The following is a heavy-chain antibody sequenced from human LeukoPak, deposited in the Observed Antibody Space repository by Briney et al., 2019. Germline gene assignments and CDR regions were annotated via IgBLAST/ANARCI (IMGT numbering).Heavy chain of an antibody. Sequence: GGSLRLSCAASGFTVSSNYMSWVRQAPGKGLEWVSVIYSGGSTYYADSVKGRFTISRDNSKNTLYLQMNSLRAEDTAVYYCARDGTEMATPDAFDIWGQGTMVTVSS. CDR2: IYSGGST. CDR3: ARDGTEMATPDAFDI. D-gene: IGHD5-24*01. CDR1: GFTVSSNY. J-gene: IGHJ3*02. V-gene: IGHV3-53*01.